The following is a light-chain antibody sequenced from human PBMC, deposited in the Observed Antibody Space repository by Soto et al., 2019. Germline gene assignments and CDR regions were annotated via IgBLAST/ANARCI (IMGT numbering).Light chain of an antibody. CDR3: AAWDDSLNIP. CDR2: TNN. V-gene: IGLV1-44*01. Sequence: QSVLTQPPSASGTPGQRVTISCSGSSSNIGSNTVNWYQQLPGTAPKLLIYTNNQRPSGVPDRFSGSKSGTSASLAISGLQSEVEADYYCAAWDDSLNIPFGTGTKVTVL. J-gene: IGLJ1*01. CDR1: SSNIGSNT.